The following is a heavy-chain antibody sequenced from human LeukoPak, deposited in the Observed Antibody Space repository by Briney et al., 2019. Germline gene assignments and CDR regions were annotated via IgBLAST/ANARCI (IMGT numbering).Heavy chain of an antibody. Sequence: PSETLSLTCTVSGGSISSNTYYWGWIRQPPGKGLEWIGYISYTGSTNYNPSLKSRVTISIDTSKNHFSLKLSSVTAADTAVYYCARDRNGYSYYNYGMDVWGQGTTVTVSS. CDR1: GGSISSNTYY. J-gene: IGHJ6*02. V-gene: IGHV4-61*03. CDR3: ARDRNGYSYYNYGMDV. D-gene: IGHD3-3*01. CDR2: ISYTGST.